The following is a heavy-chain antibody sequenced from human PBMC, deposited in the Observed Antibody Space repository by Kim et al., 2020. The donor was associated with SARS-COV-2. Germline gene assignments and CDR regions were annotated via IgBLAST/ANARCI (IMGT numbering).Heavy chain of an antibody. Sequence: GGSLRLSCAASGFTFSNAWMSWVRQAPGKGLEWVGRIKSKTDGGTTDYAAPVKGRFTISRDDSKNTLYLQMNSLKTEDTAVYYCTTPSRGEYYYYYYGMDVWGQGTTVTVSS. CDR3: TTPSRGEYYYYYYGMDV. V-gene: IGHV3-15*01. J-gene: IGHJ6*02. D-gene: IGHD3-3*01. CDR2: IKSKTDGGTT. CDR1: GFTFSNAW.